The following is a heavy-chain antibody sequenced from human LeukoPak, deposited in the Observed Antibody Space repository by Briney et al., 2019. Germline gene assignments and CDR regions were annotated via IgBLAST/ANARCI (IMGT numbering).Heavy chain of an antibody. Sequence: PGASLRLSCAASGFTLGNYAMSWVRQAPGKGLEWVSSISGSGGSTYEAENVKGRFTISRDNSKNTLYLQMNSLRDEDTATYHCAAGYSSGWYVRYFDYWGQGTLVTVSS. V-gene: IGHV3-23*01. J-gene: IGHJ4*02. CDR2: ISGSGGST. D-gene: IGHD6-19*01. CDR3: AAGYSSGWYVRYFDY. CDR1: GFTLGNYA.